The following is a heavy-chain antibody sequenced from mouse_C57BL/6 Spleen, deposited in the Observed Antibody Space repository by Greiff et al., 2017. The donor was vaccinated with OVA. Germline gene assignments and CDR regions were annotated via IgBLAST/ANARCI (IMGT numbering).Heavy chain of an antibody. V-gene: IGHV7-3*01. CDR3: ARYDWDVDYFDY. Sequence: EVKVVESGGGLVQPGGSLSLSCAASGFTFTDYYMSWVRQPPGKALEWLGFIRNKANGYTTEYSASVKGRFTISRDNSQSNLYLQMNTLRAEDSATYYCARYDWDVDYFDYWGQGTTLTVSS. D-gene: IGHD4-1*01. CDR1: GFTFTDYY. CDR2: IRNKANGYTT. J-gene: IGHJ2*01.